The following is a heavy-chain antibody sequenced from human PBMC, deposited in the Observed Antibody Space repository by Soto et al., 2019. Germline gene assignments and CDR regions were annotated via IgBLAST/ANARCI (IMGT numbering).Heavy chain of an antibody. V-gene: IGHV3-30*18. CDR2: ISSDGSDK. CDR3: AKDRGSGGGFYYYGMDV. D-gene: IGHD2-15*01. CDR1: GITFSSYG. J-gene: IGHJ6*02. Sequence: QVQLVESGGGVVQPGRSLRLSCAASGITFSSYGMHWVRQAPGKGLEWVAVISSDGSDKYYADSVKGRFTISRDNSKNTLYLQMNRLRAEDTAVYYGAKDRGSGGGFYYYGMDVWVQGTTVTVSS.